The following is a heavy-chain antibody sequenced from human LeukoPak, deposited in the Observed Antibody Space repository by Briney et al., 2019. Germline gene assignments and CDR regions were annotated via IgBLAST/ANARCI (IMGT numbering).Heavy chain of an antibody. Sequence: ASVKVSCKASGYTFTSYYMHWVRQAPGQGLEWMGIINPSGGSTSYAQKFQGRVTMTRDTSTGTVYMELSSLRSEDTAVYYCAREGHGPQNYYYYYMDVWGKGTTVTVSS. CDR2: INPSGGST. J-gene: IGHJ6*03. CDR1: GYTFTSYY. V-gene: IGHV1-46*03. D-gene: IGHD2-8*01. CDR3: AREGHGPQNYYYYYMDV.